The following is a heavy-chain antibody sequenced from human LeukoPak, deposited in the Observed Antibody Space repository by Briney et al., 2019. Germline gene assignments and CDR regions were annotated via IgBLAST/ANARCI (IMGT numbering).Heavy chain of an antibody. D-gene: IGHD3-9*01. J-gene: IGHJ4*02. CDR1: GFTFGDYA. Sequence: GGSLRLSCTASGFTFGDYAMSWVRQAPGKGLEWVANIKYDGNEKYHVDSVKGRFTISRDNAKNSVYLQMNSLTAADTAVYCCARGKVDFAFWGQGTLVTVSS. V-gene: IGHV3-7*01. CDR3: ARGKVDFAF. CDR2: IKYDGNEK.